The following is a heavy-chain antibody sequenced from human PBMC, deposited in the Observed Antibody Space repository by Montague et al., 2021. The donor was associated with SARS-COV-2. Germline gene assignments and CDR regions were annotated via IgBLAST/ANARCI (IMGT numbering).Heavy chain of an antibody. D-gene: IGHD3-10*01. CDR3: ARYRRRFAEIYDTYYDYGLNV. CDR2: INQSGST. J-gene: IGHJ6*02. CDR1: GGSFSVHY. Sequence: SETLSLTCAVYGGSFSVHYWTWIRQPPGKGLEWIGQINQSGSTKYNPSLKSRVTISIDTSKNQFSLKMTSMTAADTGVCYCARYRRRFAEIYDTYYDYGLNVWGQGTTVTVFS. V-gene: IGHV4-34*01.